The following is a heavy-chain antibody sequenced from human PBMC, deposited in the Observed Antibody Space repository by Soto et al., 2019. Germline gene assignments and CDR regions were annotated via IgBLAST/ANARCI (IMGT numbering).Heavy chain of an antibody. Sequence: EVHLVESGGGLVKPGGSLRLTCEGSGFSLSDYTMNWVRQAPGKGLEWVSSISWGSDYIFYADTVKGRFTISKDNARNSVFLQMSSLRDEDTAVYYCAKDSGCVNNACAYDPWGQGTLVSVSS. J-gene: IGHJ5*02. CDR3: AKDSGCVNNACAYDP. V-gene: IGHV3-21*01. CDR2: ISWGSDYI. CDR1: GFSLSDYT. D-gene: IGHD1-20*01.